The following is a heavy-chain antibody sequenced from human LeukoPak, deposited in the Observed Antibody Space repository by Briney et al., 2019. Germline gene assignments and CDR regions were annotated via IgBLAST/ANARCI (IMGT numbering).Heavy chain of an antibody. D-gene: IGHD3-22*01. CDR2: IIPILGIA. V-gene: IGHV1-69*04. Sequence: ASVKVSCKASGGTFSSYTISWVRQAPGQGVEWMGRIIPILGIANYAQKFQGRVTITADKSTSTAYMELSSLRSEDTAVYYCARDGYYDSSGYRLDPWGQGTLVTVSS. J-gene: IGHJ5*02. CDR3: ARDGYYDSSGYRLDP. CDR1: GGTFSSYT.